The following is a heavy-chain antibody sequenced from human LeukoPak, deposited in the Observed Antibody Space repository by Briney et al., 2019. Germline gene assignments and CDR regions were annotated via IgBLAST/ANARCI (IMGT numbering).Heavy chain of an antibody. V-gene: IGHV4-59*01. J-gene: IGHJ5*02. Sequence: PAETLSLTCTVSGGSISGYYWTWIRQPPGKGLEWIGCIYSSGSTSYKPSLKSRITISVDTSKNQFSLNLSSVTAADTAVYYCVRGKAAAGAIWFDPCGQRNLVSVSS. CDR1: GGSISGYY. CDR2: IYSSGST. D-gene: IGHD6-13*01. CDR3: VRGKAAAGAIWFDP.